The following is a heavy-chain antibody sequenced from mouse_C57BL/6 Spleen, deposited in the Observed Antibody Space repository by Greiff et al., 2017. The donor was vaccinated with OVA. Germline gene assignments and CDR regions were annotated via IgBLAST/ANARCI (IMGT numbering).Heavy chain of an antibody. V-gene: IGHV1-55*01. CDR1: GYTFTSYW. D-gene: IGHD1-1*01. J-gene: IGHJ3*01. Sequence: VQLQQPGAELVKPGASVKMSCKASGYTFTSYWITWVKQRPGQGLEWIGDIYPGSGSTNYNEKFKSKATLTVDTSSSTAYMQLSSLTSEDSAVYYCARGYGSSYDWFAYWGQGTLVTVSA. CDR3: ARGYGSSYDWFAY. CDR2: IYPGSGST.